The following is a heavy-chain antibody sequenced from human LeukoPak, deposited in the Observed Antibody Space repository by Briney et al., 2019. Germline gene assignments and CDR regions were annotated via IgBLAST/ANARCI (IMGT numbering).Heavy chain of an antibody. Sequence: EASAKVSCKASGYTFTSYDINWVRQATGQGLEWMGWMNPNSGNTGYAQKFQGRVTMTRNTSISTAYMELSSLRSEDTAVYYCARAPSAIRANWFDPWGQGTLVTVSS. J-gene: IGHJ5*02. CDR3: ARAPSAIRANWFDP. V-gene: IGHV1-8*01. CDR2: MNPNSGNT. D-gene: IGHD2-21*01. CDR1: GYTFTSYD.